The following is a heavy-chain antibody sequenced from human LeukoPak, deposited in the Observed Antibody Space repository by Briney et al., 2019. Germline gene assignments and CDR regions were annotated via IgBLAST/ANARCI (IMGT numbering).Heavy chain of an antibody. CDR3: ARGWRELLVNAFDI. Sequence: SVKVSCKASGGTFSSYAISWVRQAPGQGLEWMGGIIPIFGTANYAQKFQGRVTITADKSTSTAYMELSSLRSEDTAVYYCARGWRELLVNAFDIWGQGTMVTVSS. CDR2: IIPIFGTA. V-gene: IGHV1-69*06. J-gene: IGHJ3*02. D-gene: IGHD1-26*01. CDR1: GGTFSSYA.